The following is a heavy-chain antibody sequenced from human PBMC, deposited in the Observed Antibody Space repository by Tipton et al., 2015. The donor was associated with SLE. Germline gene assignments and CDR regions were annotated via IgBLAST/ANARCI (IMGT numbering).Heavy chain of an antibody. CDR2: INHSGST. CDR3: ARGHERHYEWPNFDI. CDR1: GGSFSGYY. V-gene: IGHV4-34*01. Sequence: TLSLTCAVYGGSFSGYYWSWIRQPPGKGLEWIGEINHSGSTNYNPSLKSRVTISVDTSKNQFSLKLSSVTAADTAVYYCARGHERHYEWPNFDIWGQGTMVTVSS. J-gene: IGHJ3*02. D-gene: IGHD3-3*01.